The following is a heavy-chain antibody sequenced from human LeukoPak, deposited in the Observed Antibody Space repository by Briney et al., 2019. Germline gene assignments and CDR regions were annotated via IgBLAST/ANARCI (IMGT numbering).Heavy chain of an antibody. Sequence: PGRSLRLSCAASGFTFSSYAMSWVCQAPGEGLELVSAISGSGGSTYYADSVKGRFTISRDNSKNTLYLQMNSLRAEDTAVYYCAKDRRYSYGSFDYWGQGTLVTVPS. CDR2: ISGSGGST. CDR3: AKDRRYSYGSFDY. CDR1: GFTFSSYA. J-gene: IGHJ4*02. V-gene: IGHV3-23*01. D-gene: IGHD5-18*01.